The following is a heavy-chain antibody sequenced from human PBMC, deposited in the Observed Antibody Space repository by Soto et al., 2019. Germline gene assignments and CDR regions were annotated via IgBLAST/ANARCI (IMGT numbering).Heavy chain of an antibody. CDR3: ASEAYSSSWSYFDY. CDR1: GGSISSYY. V-gene: IGHV4-59*01. Sequence: PSETLSLTCTVSGGSISSYYWSWIRQPPGKGLEWIGYIYYSGSTNYNPSLKSRVTISVDTSKNQFSLKLSSVTAADTAVYYCASEAYSSSWSYFDYWGQGTLVTVSS. J-gene: IGHJ4*02. CDR2: IYYSGST. D-gene: IGHD6-13*01.